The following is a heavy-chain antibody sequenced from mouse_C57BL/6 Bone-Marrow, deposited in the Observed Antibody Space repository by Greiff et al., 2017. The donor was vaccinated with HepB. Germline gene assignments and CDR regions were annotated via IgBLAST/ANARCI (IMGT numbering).Heavy chain of an antibody. Sequence: VQLQQSVAELVRPGASVKLSCTASGFNIKNTYMHWVKQRPEQGLDWIGRIDPANGNTKYAPKFQGKATITADTSSNTAYLQLSSLTSEDTAIYYCAGGTTVVYWYFDVWGTGTTVTVSS. V-gene: IGHV14-3*01. J-gene: IGHJ1*03. CDR2: IDPANGNT. CDR3: AGGTTVVYWYFDV. D-gene: IGHD1-1*01. CDR1: GFNIKNTY.